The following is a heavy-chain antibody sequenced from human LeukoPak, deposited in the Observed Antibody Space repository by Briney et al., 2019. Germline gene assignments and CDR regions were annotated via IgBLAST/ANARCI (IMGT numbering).Heavy chain of an antibody. CDR3: ARTYTARYYFDY. CDR1: GYTFTSYG. V-gene: IGHV1-18*01. J-gene: IGHJ4*02. Sequence: ASVKVTCKASGYTFTSYGISWVRQAPGQGLEWMGWISAYNGNTNYAQKLQGRVTMTTDTSTSTAYMELRSLRSDDTAVYYCARTYTARYYFDYWGQGTLVTVSS. D-gene: IGHD4-11*01. CDR2: ISAYNGNT.